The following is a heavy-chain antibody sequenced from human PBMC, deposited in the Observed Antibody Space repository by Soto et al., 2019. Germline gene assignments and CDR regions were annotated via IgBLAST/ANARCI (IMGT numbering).Heavy chain of an antibody. CDR3: TRHLADY. D-gene: IGHD3-3*02. CDR2: IRSKANSYAT. V-gene: IGHV3-73*02. J-gene: IGHJ4*02. CDR1: GFSFSGSA. Sequence: EVQLVESGGGLVQPGGSLKLSCAASGFSFSGSAMHWVRQAPGKGLEWLGRIRSKANSYATAYAASVEGRFTISRDHSKTTAYLQMNSLNTEDTDVYFCTRHLADYWGQGTLVTVSS.